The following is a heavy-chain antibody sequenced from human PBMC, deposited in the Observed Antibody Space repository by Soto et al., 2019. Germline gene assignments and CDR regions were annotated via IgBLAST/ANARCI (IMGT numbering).Heavy chain of an antibody. CDR1: GFTFSSYG. CDR2: ISYDGSNK. CDR3: AKDRRIDYYGSGSYSTNFIDY. J-gene: IGHJ4*02. V-gene: IGHV3-30*18. Sequence: GGSLRLSCAASGFTFSSYGMHWVRQAPGKGLEWVAVISYDGSNKYYADSVKGRFTISRDNSKNTLYLQMNSLRAEDTAVYYCAKDRRIDYYGSGSYSTNFIDYWGQGTLVTVSS. D-gene: IGHD3-10*01.